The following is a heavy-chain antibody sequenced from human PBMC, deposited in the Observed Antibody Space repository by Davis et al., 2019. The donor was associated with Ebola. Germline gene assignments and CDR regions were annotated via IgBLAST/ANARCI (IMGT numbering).Heavy chain of an antibody. V-gene: IGHV4-30-4*01. Sequence: SETLSLTCTVSGGSISSGDYYWNWIRQPPGKGLEWIGYISYSGNTYYNPSLKSRVTISVDTSENHFSLKLSSVTAADTAVYYCASPPGYYGMDVWGQGTTVTVSS. CDR3: ASPPGYYGMDV. CDR1: GGSISSGDYY. CDR2: ISYSGNT. J-gene: IGHJ6*02.